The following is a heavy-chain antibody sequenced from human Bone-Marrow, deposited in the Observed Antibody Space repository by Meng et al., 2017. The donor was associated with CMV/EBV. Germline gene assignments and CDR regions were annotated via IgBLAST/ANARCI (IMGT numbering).Heavy chain of an antibody. J-gene: IGHJ5*02. CDR2: ISAYNGNT. D-gene: IGHD2-2*01. V-gene: IGHV1-18*01. CDR3: ARVAVSAATPAEDNWFDP. CDR1: GYTFTSYG. Sequence: ASVKVSCKASGYTFTSYGNSWVRQAPGQGLEWMGWISAYNGNTNYAQKLQGRVTMTTDTSTSTAYMELRSLRSDDTAVYYCARVAVSAATPAEDNWFDPWGQGNLVTFYS.